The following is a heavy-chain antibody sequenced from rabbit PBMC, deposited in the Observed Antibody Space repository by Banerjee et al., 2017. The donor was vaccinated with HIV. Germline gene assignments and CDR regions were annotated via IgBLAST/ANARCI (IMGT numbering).Heavy chain of an antibody. D-gene: IGHD4-1*01. Sequence: QSLEESGGDLVKPGASLTLTCTASGFSLSSSYCMCWVRQAPGKGLEWIACIYAGSSGSTQYANWAKGRFTISKISSTTVTLQMTSLTAADTATYFCARDLAGVIGWNFNLWGQGTLVTVS. CDR3: ARDLAGVIGWNFNL. J-gene: IGHJ4*01. CDR1: GFSLSSSYC. CDR2: IYAGSSGST. V-gene: IGHV1S40*01.